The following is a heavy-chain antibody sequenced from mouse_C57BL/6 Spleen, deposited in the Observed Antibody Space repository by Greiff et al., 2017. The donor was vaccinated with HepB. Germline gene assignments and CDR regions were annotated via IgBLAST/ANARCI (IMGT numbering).Heavy chain of an antibody. CDR2: IYPRSGNT. CDR3: ANNYEAY. V-gene: IGHV1-81*01. D-gene: IGHD1-3*01. J-gene: IGHJ3*01. Sequence: QVQLQQSGAELARPGASVKLSCKASGYTFTSYGISWVKQRTGQGLEWIGEIYPRSGNTYYNEKFKGKATLTADKSSSTAYMELRSLTSEDSAVYFCANNYEAYWGQGTLVTVSA. CDR1: GYTFTSYG.